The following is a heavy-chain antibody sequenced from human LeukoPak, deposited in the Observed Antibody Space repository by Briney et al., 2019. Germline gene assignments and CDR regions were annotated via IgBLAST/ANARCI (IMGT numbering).Heavy chain of an antibody. CDR3: ARSPSSGYFFDY. D-gene: IGHD3-22*01. V-gene: IGHV4-59*12. Sequence: PSETPSLTCTVSGGSISSYYWSWIRQPPGKGLEWIGYIYYSGSTNYNPSLKSRVTISVDTSKNQFSLKLSSVTAADTAVYYCARSPSSGYFFDYWGQGTLVTVSS. CDR1: GGSISSYY. J-gene: IGHJ4*02. CDR2: IYYSGST.